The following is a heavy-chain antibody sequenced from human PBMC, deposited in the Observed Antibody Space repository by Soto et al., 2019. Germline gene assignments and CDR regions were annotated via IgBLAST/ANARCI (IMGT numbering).Heavy chain of an antibody. Sequence: PGGSLRLSCAASGFTFSSYGMHWVRQAPGKGLEWVAVISYDGSNKYYADSVKGRFTISRDNSKNTLYLQMNSLRAEDTAGYYCAKSGSYLYYFDYWGQGTLVTVSS. D-gene: IGHD1-26*01. V-gene: IGHV3-30*18. CDR2: ISYDGSNK. CDR3: AKSGSYLYYFDY. CDR1: GFTFSSYG. J-gene: IGHJ4*02.